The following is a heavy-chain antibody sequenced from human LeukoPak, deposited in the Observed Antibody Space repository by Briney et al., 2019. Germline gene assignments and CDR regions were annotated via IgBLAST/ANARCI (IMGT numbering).Heavy chain of an antibody. CDR2: ISYDGSNK. J-gene: IGHJ4*02. CDR3: ARATYYYGSGSYYDLDY. V-gene: IGHV3-30-3*01. Sequence: GGSLRLSCAASGFTFSSYAMHWVRQAPGKGLEWVAVISYDGSNKYYADSVKGRFTISRDNSKNTLYLQMNSLRAEDTAVYYCARATYYYGSGSYYDLDYWGQGTLVTVSP. D-gene: IGHD3-10*01. CDR1: GFTFSSYA.